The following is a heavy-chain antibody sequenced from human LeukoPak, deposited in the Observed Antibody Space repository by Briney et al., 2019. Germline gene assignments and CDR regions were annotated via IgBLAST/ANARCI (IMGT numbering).Heavy chain of an antibody. V-gene: IGHV1-18*04. D-gene: IGHD2-2*01. CDR3: ARARDCSNTSWECGAFDI. J-gene: IGHJ3*02. CDR1: GYTFTSYG. Sequence: ASVKVSCKASGYTFTSYGISWVRQAPGQGLEWMGWISAYNGNTNYAQKLQGRVTMTTDTSTSTAYMELRSLRSDDTAVYYCARARDCSNTSWECGAFDIWGQGTMVTVSS. CDR2: ISAYNGNT.